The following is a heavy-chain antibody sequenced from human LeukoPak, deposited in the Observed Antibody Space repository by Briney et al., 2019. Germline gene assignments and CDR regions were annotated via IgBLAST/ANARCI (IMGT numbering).Heavy chain of an antibody. CDR1: GFRFSDYS. V-gene: IGHV3-48*01. CDR2: IGIDSGNT. D-gene: IGHD5-24*01. J-gene: IGHJ4*02. CDR3: ARDYKYAFDN. Sequence: GGSLRLSCAASGFRFSDYSMNWVRQAPGKGLEWISCIGIDSGNTNYADSVKGRFTISGDKAKNSLYLQMNSLRVEDTAVYYCARDYKYAFDNWGQGTLVTVSS.